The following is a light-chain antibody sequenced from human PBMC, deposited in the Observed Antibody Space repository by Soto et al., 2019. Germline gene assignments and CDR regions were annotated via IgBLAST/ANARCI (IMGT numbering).Light chain of an antibody. V-gene: IGLV2-23*02. Sequence: LTQPASVSGSPGQSITISCTGTSSDVGNYNLVSWYQQHPGKAPKLMIYDVSKRPSGVSNRFSGSKSSNTASLTISGLQADDEADYYCCSYAGHSYVFGTGTKVTVL. CDR3: CSYAGHSYV. J-gene: IGLJ1*01. CDR1: SSDVGNYNL. CDR2: DVS.